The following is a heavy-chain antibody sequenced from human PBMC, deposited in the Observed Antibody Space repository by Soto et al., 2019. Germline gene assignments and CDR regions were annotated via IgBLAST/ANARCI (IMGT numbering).Heavy chain of an antibody. V-gene: IGHV4-30-2*01. Sequence: LSLTCAVSGGSISSGGYSWSWIRQPPGKGLEWIGYIYHSGSTYYNPSLKSRVTISVDRSKNQFSLKLSSVTAADTAVYYCARQYSSSWYVSWFDPWGQGTLVTVSS. CDR2: IYHSGST. CDR1: GGSISSGGYS. D-gene: IGHD6-13*01. J-gene: IGHJ5*02. CDR3: ARQYSSSWYVSWFDP.